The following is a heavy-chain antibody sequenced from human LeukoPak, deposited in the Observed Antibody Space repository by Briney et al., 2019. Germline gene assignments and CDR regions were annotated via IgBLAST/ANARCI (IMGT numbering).Heavy chain of an antibody. Sequence: GESLKISCKGSGYNFASSWITWVRQMPGKGLEWMGRIDPSDSYINYSPSFQGHVTISADKSISTAYLQWSSLKASDTAMYYCARRHDFYGMDVWGQGTTVSVSS. CDR1: GYNFASSW. CDR2: IDPSDSYI. J-gene: IGHJ6*02. CDR3: ARRHDFYGMDV. V-gene: IGHV5-10-1*01.